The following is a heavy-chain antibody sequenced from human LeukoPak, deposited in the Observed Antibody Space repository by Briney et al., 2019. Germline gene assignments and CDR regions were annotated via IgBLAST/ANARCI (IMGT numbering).Heavy chain of an antibody. CDR1: GYTLTELS. D-gene: IGHD5-18*01. Sequence: ASVKVSCKVSGYTLTELSMHWVRQAPGKGLEWMGGFDPEDGETIYAQKFQGRVTMTEDTSTDTAYMELSSLRSEDTAVYYCARGPSLDTAMVMLPNWFDPWGQGTLVTVSS. V-gene: IGHV1-24*01. CDR3: ARGPSLDTAMVMLPNWFDP. CDR2: FDPEDGET. J-gene: IGHJ5*02.